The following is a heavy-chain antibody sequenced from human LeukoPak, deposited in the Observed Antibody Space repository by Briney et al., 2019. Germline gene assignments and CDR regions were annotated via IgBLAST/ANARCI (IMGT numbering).Heavy chain of an antibody. CDR3: TRDMIRGVPDSIDY. D-gene: IGHD3-10*01. J-gene: IGHJ4*02. CDR1: GFRFSSYD. Sequence: GRSQRLSCAATGFRFSSYDMHWVRQAPGKGLEWVAAISAEGDIQIYLDSVMGRFTISRDNSKSTLYLQMNSLRIEDTGFYYCTRDMIRGVPDSIDYWGQGTLVTVSS. V-gene: IGHV3-30-3*01. CDR2: ISAEGDIQ.